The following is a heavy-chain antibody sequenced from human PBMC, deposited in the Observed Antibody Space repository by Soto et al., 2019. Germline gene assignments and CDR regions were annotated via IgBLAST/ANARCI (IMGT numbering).Heavy chain of an antibody. Sequence: EVQLLESGGGLVQPGGSLILSCAPSGFTFSSYAMSCVRQAPGKGLEWVSAISGSGGSTYYADSVKGRFTISRDNSKNTLYLQMNSLRVEDAAVYYCENDFWSGYLDYYYYGMDVWGKGTTVTVSS. CDR2: ISGSGGST. CDR1: GFTFSSYA. CDR3: ENDFWSGYLDYYYYGMDV. D-gene: IGHD3-3*01. V-gene: IGHV3-23*01. J-gene: IGHJ6*04.